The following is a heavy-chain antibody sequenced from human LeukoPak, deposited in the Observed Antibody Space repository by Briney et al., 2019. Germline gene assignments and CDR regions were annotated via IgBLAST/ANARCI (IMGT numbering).Heavy chain of an antibody. D-gene: IGHD2-2*01. CDR3: ARGGEYQLLDDF. CDR1: GYRFTSYY. Sequence: ASVKVSCKASGYRFTSYYMLWVRQAPGQGLEWMGIINPSGGSTIYAQKFQDRVSMTRDTSTNTVYMELSSLSSEDTAVYYCARGGEYQLLDDFWGQGTLVTVSS. CDR2: INPSGGST. V-gene: IGHV1-46*01. J-gene: IGHJ4*02.